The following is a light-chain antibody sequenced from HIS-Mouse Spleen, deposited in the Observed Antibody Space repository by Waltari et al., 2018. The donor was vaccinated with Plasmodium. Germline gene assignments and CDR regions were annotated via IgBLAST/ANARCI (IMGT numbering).Light chain of an antibody. CDR3: EQYNSYSWT. Sequence: LQMTQSPSPLSASVGDRVTITCRVSQRISSWVAWYQQKPGKAPKLPIYKASSLESGGPSRFSGSGAGTEFTLTISSRQPDDFATYCCEQYNSYSWTFGQGTKVEIK. V-gene: IGKV1-5*03. J-gene: IGKJ1*01. CDR1: QRISSW. CDR2: KAS.